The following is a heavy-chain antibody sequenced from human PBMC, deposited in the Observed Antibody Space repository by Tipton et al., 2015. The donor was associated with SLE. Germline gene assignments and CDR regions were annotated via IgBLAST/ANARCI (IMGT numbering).Heavy chain of an antibody. J-gene: IGHJ4*02. D-gene: IGHD1-1*01. V-gene: IGHV1-69*09. CDR3: ATPGGATQELDY. Sequence: QVQLVQSGAEVKKPGSSVKVSCKASGGTFSSYTISWVRQAPGQGLEWMGRIIPILGIANYAQKFQGRVTITADKSTSTAYMELSSLRSEDTAVYYCATPGGATQELDYWGQGTLVTVSS. CDR1: GGTFSSYT. CDR2: IIPILGIA.